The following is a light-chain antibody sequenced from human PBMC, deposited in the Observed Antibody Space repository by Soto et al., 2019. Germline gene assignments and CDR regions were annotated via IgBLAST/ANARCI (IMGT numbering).Light chain of an antibody. J-gene: IGKJ4*01. CDR1: QGISSY. V-gene: IGKV1-8*01. CDR3: QQYFSFPLT. Sequence: AIRMTQSPSSFSGSTGDRVTITCRASQGISSYLAWYQQNPGKAPKLLIYGASTLQSGVPSRVSGRGSGTDFTLTICCLQSEDFATYYCQQYFSFPLTFGGGTKVEIK. CDR2: GAS.